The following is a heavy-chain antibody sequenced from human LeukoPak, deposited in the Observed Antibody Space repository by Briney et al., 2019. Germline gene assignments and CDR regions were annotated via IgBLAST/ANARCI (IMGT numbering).Heavy chain of an antibody. V-gene: IGHV3-23*01. CDR1: GFTFDKYV. CDR3: AKGRYYTSSPDAFDI. CDR2: ISDSGSIT. J-gene: IGHJ3*02. D-gene: IGHD6-6*01. Sequence: GGSVSLSCAASGFTFDKYVMTWVRQSAGKGLEWVSGISDSGSITYYADSVKGRFSLSRDNSKNTLYLQMNSLRAEDTAVYYCAKGRYYTSSPDAFDIWGQGTMVTVSS.